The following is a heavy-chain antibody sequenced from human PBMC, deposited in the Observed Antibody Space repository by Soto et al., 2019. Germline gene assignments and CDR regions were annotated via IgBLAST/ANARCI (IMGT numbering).Heavy chain of an antibody. D-gene: IGHD2-15*01. CDR3: ARDAGEVVNVTSFDY. CDR1: GFTFSSYW. Sequence: GGSLRLSCAASGFTFSSYWMHWVRQAPGKGLVWVSRINSDGSSTSYADSVKGRFTISRDNAKNTLYLQMNSLRAEDTAVYYCARDAGEVVNVTSFDYWGQGTLVTVSS. J-gene: IGHJ4*02. V-gene: IGHV3-74*01. CDR2: INSDGSST.